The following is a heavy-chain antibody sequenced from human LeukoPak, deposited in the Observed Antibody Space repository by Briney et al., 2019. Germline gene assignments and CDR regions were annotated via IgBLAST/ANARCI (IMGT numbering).Heavy chain of an antibody. J-gene: IGHJ3*02. CDR3: ARDGHSSSWYGGAFDI. Sequence: PSETLSLTRTVSGGSISSGSYYWSWIRQPAGKGLEWIGRIYTSGSTNYNPSLKSRVTISVDTSKNQFSLKLSSVTAADTAVYYCARDGHSSSWYGGAFDIWGQGTMVTVSS. D-gene: IGHD6-13*01. CDR1: GGSISSGSYY. V-gene: IGHV4-61*02. CDR2: IYTSGST.